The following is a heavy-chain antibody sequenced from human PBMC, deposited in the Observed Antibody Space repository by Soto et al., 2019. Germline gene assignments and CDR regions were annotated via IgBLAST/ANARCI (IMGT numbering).Heavy chain of an antibody. CDR1: VGSIISTSYY. Sequence: PSETLSLTCTFSVGSIISTSYYWGWIRQPQGKGLEWIGSIYYSGRTYYNPSLKSRVTISVDTYKNQFSLKLNSVTAADTAVYYCASRGLNGDPFDYWGQGTLVTVSS. J-gene: IGHJ4*02. CDR3: ASRGLNGDPFDY. D-gene: IGHD4-17*01. CDR2: IYYSGRT. V-gene: IGHV4-39*01.